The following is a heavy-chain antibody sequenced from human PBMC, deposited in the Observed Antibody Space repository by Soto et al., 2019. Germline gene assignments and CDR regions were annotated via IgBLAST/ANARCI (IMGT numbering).Heavy chain of an antibody. D-gene: IGHD6-19*01. Sequence: GGSLRLSCAASGFTFSSYWMSWVRQAPGKGLEWVANIKQDGSETYYVDSVKGRFTISRDNAKNSLYLQMKSLRAEDTAVYYCARDLRLGQYYYYYYGLDVWGQGTTVTVSS. CDR3: ARDLRLGQYYYYYYGLDV. J-gene: IGHJ6*02. V-gene: IGHV3-7*01. CDR1: GFTFSSYW. CDR2: IKQDGSET.